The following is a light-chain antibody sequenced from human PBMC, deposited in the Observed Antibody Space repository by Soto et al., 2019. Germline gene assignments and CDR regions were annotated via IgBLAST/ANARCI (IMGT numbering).Light chain of an antibody. CDR3: QQYNSYSYT. Sequence: DIQMTQSPSTLSASVGDRVTITCRASQSISSWLAWYQQKPGQAPQLLIYKASSLESGVTSRFSGSGSGTEFTLTISSLQPDDFATYYCQQYNSYSYTFGQGTKLAIK. J-gene: IGKJ2*01. CDR2: KAS. V-gene: IGKV1-5*03. CDR1: QSISSW.